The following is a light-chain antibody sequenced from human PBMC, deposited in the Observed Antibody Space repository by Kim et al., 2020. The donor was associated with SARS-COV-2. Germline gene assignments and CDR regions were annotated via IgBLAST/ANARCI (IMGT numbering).Light chain of an antibody. CDR3: NSRDSSGNHLFYV. Sequence: SSELTQDPAVSVALGQTVRITCQGDSLRRYYASWYQQKPGQAPVLVIYGKNNRPSGIPDRFSGSSSGNTASLTITGAQADDEADDYCNSRDSSGNHLFYV. CDR1: SLRRYY. V-gene: IGLV3-19*01. J-gene: IGLJ1*01. CDR2: GKN.